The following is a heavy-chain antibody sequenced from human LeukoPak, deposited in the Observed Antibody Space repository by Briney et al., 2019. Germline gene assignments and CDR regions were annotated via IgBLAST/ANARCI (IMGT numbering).Heavy chain of an antibody. CDR3: ARRHDYSNYFDY. V-gene: IGHV3-20*04. Sequence: GGSLRLSCAASGFTFDDHGMSWVRQAPGRGLEWVSGINWNGGSTGYADSVKGRFTISRDNAKNSLYLQMNSLRAEDTALYYCARRHDYSNYFDYWGQGTLVTVSS. J-gene: IGHJ4*02. CDR2: INWNGGST. D-gene: IGHD4-11*01. CDR1: GFTFDDHG.